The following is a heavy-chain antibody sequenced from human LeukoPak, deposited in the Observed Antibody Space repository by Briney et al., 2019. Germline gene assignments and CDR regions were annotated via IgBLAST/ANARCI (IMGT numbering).Heavy chain of an antibody. Sequence: GGSLRLSCAASGFTFSSYGMYWVRQAAGKGLEWVAVISYDGSSKYYADSVKGRFTISRDNSKNTMYRQMNSMVTEDTAVYYCAKVYDSSGYYPDYFDYWGQGTLVTVSS. CDR2: ISYDGSSK. CDR1: GFTFSSYG. J-gene: IGHJ4*02. D-gene: IGHD3-22*01. V-gene: IGHV3-30*18. CDR3: AKVYDSSGYYPDYFDY.